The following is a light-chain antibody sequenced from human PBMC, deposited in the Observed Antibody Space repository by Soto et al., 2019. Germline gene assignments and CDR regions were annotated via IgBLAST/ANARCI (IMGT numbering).Light chain of an antibody. CDR3: AAWDDSRSGTFV. CDR1: SSNIGINT. J-gene: IGLJ1*01. V-gene: IGLV1-44*01. CDR2: TNN. Sequence: QSVLTQPPSVSGTPGQRVTISCSGSSSNIGINTVNWYQQRPGTAPKLLIYTNNQRSSGVPDRFSGSKSGTSASLAISGLQSEDEADYYCAAWDDSRSGTFVFGTGTKLTVL.